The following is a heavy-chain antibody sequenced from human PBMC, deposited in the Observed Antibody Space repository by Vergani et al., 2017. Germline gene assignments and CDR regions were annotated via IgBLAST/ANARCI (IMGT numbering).Heavy chain of an antibody. CDR2: INPNSGGT. J-gene: IGHJ5*02. CDR3: ARAMSGSYLNWFDP. V-gene: IGHV1-2*02. D-gene: IGHD1-26*01. Sequence: QVQLVQSGAEVKKPGSSVKVSCKASGYTFTGYYMHWVRQAPGQGLEWMGWINPNSGGTNYAQKFQGRVTMTRDTSISTAYMELSRLRSDDTAVYCCARAMSGSYLNWFDPWGQGTLVTVSS. CDR1: GYTFTGYY.